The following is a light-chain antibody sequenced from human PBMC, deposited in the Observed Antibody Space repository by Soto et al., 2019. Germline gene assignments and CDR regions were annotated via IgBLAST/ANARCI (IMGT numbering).Light chain of an antibody. CDR1: NSNLGAGYD. V-gene: IGLV1-40*01. J-gene: IGLJ1*01. CDR2: GNR. Sequence: QPVLTQPPSVSGAPGQRVTISCTGNNSNLGAGYDVHWYQQLPGAAPKLVIFGNRNRPSGVPERFSGSKSGTSASLAITGLQAEDEADYYCAAWDDTLGGFYVFGTGTKLTVL. CDR3: AAWDDTLGGFYV.